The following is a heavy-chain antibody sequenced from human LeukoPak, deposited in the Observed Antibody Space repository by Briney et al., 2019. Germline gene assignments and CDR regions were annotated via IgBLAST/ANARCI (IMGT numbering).Heavy chain of an antibody. CDR3: ARDEGAAAGAFGYYYGMDV. CDR1: GFTFSSYG. V-gene: IGHV3-7*01. CDR2: IKQDGSEK. J-gene: IGHJ6*02. D-gene: IGHD6-13*01. Sequence: PGRSLRLSCAASGFTFSSYGMHWVRQAPGKGLEWVANIKQDGSEKYYVDSVKGRFTISRDNAKNSLYLQMNSLRAEDTAVYYCARDEGAAAGAFGYYYGMDVWGQGTTVTVSS.